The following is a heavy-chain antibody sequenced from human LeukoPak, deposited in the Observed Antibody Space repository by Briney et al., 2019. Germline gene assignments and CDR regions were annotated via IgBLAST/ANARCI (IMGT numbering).Heavy chain of an antibody. D-gene: IGHD2-21*01. CDR2: ISSSSSYI. V-gene: IGHV3-21*04. CDR1: GFTFSSYS. J-gene: IGHJ4*02. Sequence: GGSLRLSCAASGFTFSSYSMNWVRQAPGKGLVWVSSISSSSSYIYYADSVKGRFTISRDNSKNTVSLQMNSLRAEDSAVYYCAKSDCGSDGCKLLNYWGQGTLVTASS. CDR3: AKSDCGSDGCKLLNY.